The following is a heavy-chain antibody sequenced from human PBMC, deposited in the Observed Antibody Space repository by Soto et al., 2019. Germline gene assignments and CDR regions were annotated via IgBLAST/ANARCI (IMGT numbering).Heavy chain of an antibody. CDR2: IYSSGSTST. V-gene: IGHV4-59*01. D-gene: IGHD1-26*01. CDR3: ARSGSYHQSFGS. J-gene: IGHJ4*02. CDR1: GGSISAYY. Sequence: SETLSLTCTVSGGSISAYYWSWIRQPPGKGLEWIGYIYSSGSTSTNYNPSLKSRVTMSVDTSKNQFSLKLDSVTAADTAVYYCARSGSYHQSFGSWGRGTLVTVSS.